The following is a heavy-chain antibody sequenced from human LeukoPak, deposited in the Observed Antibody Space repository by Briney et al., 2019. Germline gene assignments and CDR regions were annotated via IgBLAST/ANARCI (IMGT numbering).Heavy chain of an antibody. J-gene: IGHJ4*02. CDR1: GFTFSSYG. CDR2: IWYDGSNK. D-gene: IGHD6-19*01. CDR3: AKSIRIAVAGGAADFDY. Sequence: GGSVRLSCAASGFTFSSYGMHWVRQAPGKGREGVAVIWYDGSNKYYADSVKGRFTISRDNSKNTLYLQMNSLRAEDTAVYYCAKSIRIAVAGGAADFDYWGQGTLVTASS. V-gene: IGHV3-33*06.